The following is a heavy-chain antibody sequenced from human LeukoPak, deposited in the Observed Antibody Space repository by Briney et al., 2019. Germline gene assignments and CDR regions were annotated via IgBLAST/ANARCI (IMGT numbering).Heavy chain of an antibody. CDR3: TRDYSSSSGRAFDI. CDR2: ITTTSSII. V-gene: IGHV3-48*01. Sequence: GGSLRPSCAASGFTFTTYSMNWVRQAPGKGLEWVSYITTTSSIIYYADSVKGRFTISRDNAKNSLYLQMNSLRAEDTAVYYCTRDYSSSSGRAFDIWGQGTMVTVSS. J-gene: IGHJ3*02. D-gene: IGHD6-6*01. CDR1: GFTFTTYS.